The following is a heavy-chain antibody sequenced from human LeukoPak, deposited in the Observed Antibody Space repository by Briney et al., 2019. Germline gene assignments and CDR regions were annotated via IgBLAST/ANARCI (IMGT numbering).Heavy chain of an antibody. CDR1: GFTFSSYA. CDR3: ARDPCGGDCYAAFDI. D-gene: IGHD2-21*02. CDR2: ISYDGSNK. V-gene: IGHV3-30-3*01. Sequence: GGSLRLSCAASGFTFSSYAMPWVRQAPGKGLEWVAVISYDGSNKYYADSVKGRFTISRDNSKNTLYLQMNSLRAEDTAVYYCARDPCGGDCYAAFDIWGQGTMVTVSS. J-gene: IGHJ3*02.